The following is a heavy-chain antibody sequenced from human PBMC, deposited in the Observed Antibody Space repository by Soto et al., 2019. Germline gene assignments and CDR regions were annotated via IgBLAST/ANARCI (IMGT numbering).Heavy chain of an antibody. J-gene: IGHJ4*02. V-gene: IGHV4-30-4*02. D-gene: IGHD2-15*01. CDR3: AREGSSSPEYFDF. CDR1: GVSISSDDYY. Sequence: PSDTLSLTCSVSGVSISSDDYYWTWIRQPPGEGLEWIGYIYYTGRTSSTPSLESRVTISIDTSKNQFSLKLSSVSAADTAVYYCAREGSSSPEYFDFWGPGTLVTVSS. CDR2: IYYTGRT.